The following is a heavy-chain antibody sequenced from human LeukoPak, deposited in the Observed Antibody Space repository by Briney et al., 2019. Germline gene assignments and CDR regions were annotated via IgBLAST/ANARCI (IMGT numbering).Heavy chain of an antibody. CDR3: GEEGGA. CDR2: IGGRGSST. V-gene: IGHV3-23*01. Sequence: GGSLRLSCAASGFTVSSNYMSWVRQAPGKGPEWVSAIGGRGSSTYYADFLGGRFIISRDNSKDMVYLQMNSLKVDDTATYYCGEEGGAWGQGTKVTVSS. CDR1: GFTVSSNY. D-gene: IGHD3-16*01. J-gene: IGHJ5*02.